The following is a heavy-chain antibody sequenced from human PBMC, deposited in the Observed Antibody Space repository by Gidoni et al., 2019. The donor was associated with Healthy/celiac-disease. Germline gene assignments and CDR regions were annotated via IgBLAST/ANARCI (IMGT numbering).Heavy chain of an antibody. V-gene: IGHV3-23*04. D-gene: IGHD6-6*01. Sequence: EVQLVESGGSLVQPGGSLRLSCAAAVFTFSSYAMSWARQAPGKGLGWVSAISGSGGSTYYADSVKGRFTISRDNSKNTLYLQMNSLRAEDTAVYYCAKGSPRPDWFDPWGQGTLVTVSS. J-gene: IGHJ5*02. CDR1: VFTFSSYA. CDR2: ISGSGGST. CDR3: AKGSPRPDWFDP.